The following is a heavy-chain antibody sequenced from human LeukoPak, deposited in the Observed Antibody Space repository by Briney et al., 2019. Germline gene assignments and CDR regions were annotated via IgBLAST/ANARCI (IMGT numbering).Heavy chain of an antibody. D-gene: IGHD4-17*01. CDR3: ARVNGGATVTTNYYFDY. CDR1: GGSISSGSYY. J-gene: IGHJ4*02. V-gene: IGHV4-61*01. CDR2: IYYSGST. Sequence: SETLSLTCTVSGGSISSGSYYWSWIRQPPGKGLEWIGYIYYSGSTNYNPSLKSRVTISVDTSKNQFSLKLSSVTAADTAVYYCARVNGGATVTTNYYFDYWGQGTLVTVSS.